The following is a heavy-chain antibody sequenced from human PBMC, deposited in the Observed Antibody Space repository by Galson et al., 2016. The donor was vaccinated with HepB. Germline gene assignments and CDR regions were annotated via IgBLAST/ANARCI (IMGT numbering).Heavy chain of an antibody. CDR3: VRENSGRGLAPFDY. CDR1: GFTFSSRS. Sequence: SLRLSCAASGFTFSSRSMNWVRQAPGKGLEWVSSISSSSSHIYYVDSVKGRFTISRDNAKNSLYLQMTSLRVEDTAVHYCVRENSGRGLAPFDYWGQGSLVTVSS. V-gene: IGHV3-21*01. D-gene: IGHD1-26*01. J-gene: IGHJ4*02. CDR2: ISSSSSHI.